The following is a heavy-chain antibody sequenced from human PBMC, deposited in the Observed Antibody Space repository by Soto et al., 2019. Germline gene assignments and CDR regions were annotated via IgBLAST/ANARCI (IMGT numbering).Heavy chain of an antibody. CDR2: ISSTGSTR. J-gene: IGHJ4*02. D-gene: IGHD6-13*01. Sequence: PGGSLRLSCASSGIIFISNSMNWVRQAPGKGLEWVSYISSTGSTRYYADSVKGRFTVSRDNAKNSLFLQMNSLRAEDTAVYYCARRGPGTYFDYWGQGTLVTVSS. V-gene: IGHV3-48*01. CDR1: GIIFISNS. CDR3: ARRGPGTYFDY.